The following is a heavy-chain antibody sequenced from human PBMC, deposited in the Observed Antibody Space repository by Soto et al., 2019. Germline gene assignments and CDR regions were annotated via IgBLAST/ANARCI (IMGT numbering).Heavy chain of an antibody. J-gene: IGHJ6*02. D-gene: IGHD2-2*01. Sequence: EVQLVESGGGLVQPGGSLRLSCAASGFTFSSYSMNWVRQAPGKGLEWVSYISSSSSTIYYADSVKGRFTISRDNAKNSLYLQMNSLRDEDTAVYYCARDGYCSSTSCYGGYYYGMDVWGQGTTVTVSS. CDR3: ARDGYCSSTSCYGGYYYGMDV. CDR1: GFTFSSYS. CDR2: ISSSSSTI. V-gene: IGHV3-48*02.